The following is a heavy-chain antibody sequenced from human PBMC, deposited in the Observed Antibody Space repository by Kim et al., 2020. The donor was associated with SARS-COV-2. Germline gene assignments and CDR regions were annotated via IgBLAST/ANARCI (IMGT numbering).Heavy chain of an antibody. J-gene: IGHJ4*02. CDR3: AQARCSPGKACYSDN. D-gene: IGHD2-15*01. V-gene: IGHV3-23*01. CDR1: GFIFRNSP. Sequence: GGSLRLSCAVSGFIFRNSPMTWFPQGPGKGLEWVSTISHDGRYAYYADSVKGRFTISRDDSLAFLYLQMNSLTAEDTAQYYCAQARCSPGKACYSDNWGQGTLVTVSS. CDR2: ISHDGRYA.